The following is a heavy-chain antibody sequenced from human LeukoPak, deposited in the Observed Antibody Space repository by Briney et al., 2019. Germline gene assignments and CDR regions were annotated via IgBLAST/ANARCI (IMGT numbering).Heavy chain of an antibody. CDR3: VREGAYSTSSPAGY. CDR2: INQDGSEK. Sequence: PGGSLRLSCAASGFTFSSYWMSWVRQAPGKRLEWVANINQDGSEKYYVDSVKGRFLISRDNARNSLFLQMNILTAEDTAIYYCVREGAYSTSSPAGYWGQGTLVSVSS. CDR1: GFTFSSYW. V-gene: IGHV3-7*01. J-gene: IGHJ4*02. D-gene: IGHD6-6*01.